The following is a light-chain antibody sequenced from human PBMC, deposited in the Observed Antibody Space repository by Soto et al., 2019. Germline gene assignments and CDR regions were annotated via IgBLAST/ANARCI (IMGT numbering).Light chain of an antibody. CDR3: CSYAGSPV. J-gene: IGLJ7*01. V-gene: IGLV2-11*01. CDR2: DVS. CDR1: SSDVGGYNY. Sequence: QSALTQPRSVSGSPGQSVTIFCTGTSSDVGGYNYVSWYQQHPGKAPKLMIYDVSKRPSGVPDRFSGSKSGNTASLTISGLQAEDEADYYCCSYAGSPVFGGGTQLTVL.